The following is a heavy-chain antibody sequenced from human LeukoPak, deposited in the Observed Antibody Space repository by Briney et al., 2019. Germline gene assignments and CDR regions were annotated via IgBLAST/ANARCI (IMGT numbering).Heavy chain of an antibody. V-gene: IGHV3-74*03. CDR3: ARGGGRGTIGGDC. J-gene: IGHJ4*02. D-gene: IGHD1-1*01. CDR1: GFTFSTYW. CDR2: IKSGGSAT. Sequence: GGSLRLSCAASGFTFSTYWMHWVRQAPGKGLVWVSRIKSGGSATTYADFVKGRFTVSRDNAKNTLYLQMSSLRAEDTAVYFCARGGGRGTIGGDCWGQGTLVTVSS.